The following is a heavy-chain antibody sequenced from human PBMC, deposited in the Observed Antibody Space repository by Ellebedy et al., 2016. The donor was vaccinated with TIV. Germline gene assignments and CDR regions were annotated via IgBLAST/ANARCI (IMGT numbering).Heavy chain of an antibody. CDR3: ARGVLLAGRGTFDY. CDR1: GYTFTTYY. CDR2: IIPSSGGT. V-gene: IGHV1-2*02. Sequence: AASVKVSCKASGYTFTTYYIHWMRQAPGQGLEWLGWIIPSSGGTNYAPKFQGRVAMTRDTSVSTAYMELTNLRTDDTAIYYCARGVLLAGRGTFDYWGQGALVTVSS. D-gene: IGHD3-10*01. J-gene: IGHJ4*02.